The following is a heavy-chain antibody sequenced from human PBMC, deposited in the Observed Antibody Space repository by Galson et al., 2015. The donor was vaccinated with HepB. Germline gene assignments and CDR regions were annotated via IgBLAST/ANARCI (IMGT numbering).Heavy chain of an antibody. D-gene: IGHD2-21*01. J-gene: IGHJ5*02. V-gene: IGHV1-69*06. CDR1: GGTFSSYA. CDR2: IIPIFGTA. Sequence: SVTVSCKASGGTFSSYAISWVRQAPGQGLEWMGGIIPIFGTANYAQKFQGRVTITADKSTSTAYMELSSLRSEDTAVYYCANQTYFSLSWFDPWGQGTLVTVSS. CDR3: ANQTYFSLSWFDP.